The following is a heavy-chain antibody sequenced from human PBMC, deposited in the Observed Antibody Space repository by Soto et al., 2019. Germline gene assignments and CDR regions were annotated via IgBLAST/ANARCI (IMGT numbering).Heavy chain of an antibody. D-gene: IGHD3-22*01. J-gene: IGHJ3*02. CDR1: GYTFTSYY. Sequence: ASVKVSCKASGYTFTSYYMHWVRQAPGQGLEWMGIINPSGGSTSYAQKFQGRVTMTRDTSTSTVYMELSSLRSEYTAVYYCAYDSSGYLSAFDIWGQGTMVTVSS. CDR3: AYDSSGYLSAFDI. V-gene: IGHV1-46*01. CDR2: INPSGGST.